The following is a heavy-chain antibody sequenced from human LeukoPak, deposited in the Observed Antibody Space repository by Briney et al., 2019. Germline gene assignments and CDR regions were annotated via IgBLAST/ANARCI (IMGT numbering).Heavy chain of an antibody. J-gene: IGHJ6*03. CDR1: GYTFTSYD. CDR3: ARGVLIGYSFRYYYYYMDV. V-gene: IGHV1-8*03. Sequence: ASVKVSCKASGYTFTSYDINWVRQATGQGLEWMGWMNPNSGNTGYAQKFQGRVTITRNTSISTAYMELSSLRSEDTAVYYCARGVLIGYSFRYYYYYMDVWGKGTTVTVSS. D-gene: IGHD3-9*01. CDR2: MNPNSGNT.